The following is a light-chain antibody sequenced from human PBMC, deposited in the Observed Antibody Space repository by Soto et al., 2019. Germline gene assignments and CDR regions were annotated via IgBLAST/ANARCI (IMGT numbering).Light chain of an antibody. CDR1: SSNIGAGYD. CDR2: GNS. V-gene: IGLV1-40*01. CDR3: QSYDSSLSGSGV. Sequence: QSVLTQPPSVSGAPGQRVTISCTGSSSNIGAGYDVHWYQQLPGTAPKLLIYGNSNRPSGVPDRFSGSKSGTSASLAITGLKAEDEADYSCQSYDSSLSGSGVFGGGTKLTVL. J-gene: IGLJ3*02.